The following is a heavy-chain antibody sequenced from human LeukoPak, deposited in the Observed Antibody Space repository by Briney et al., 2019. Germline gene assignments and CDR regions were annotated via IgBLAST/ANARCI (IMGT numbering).Heavy chain of an antibody. CDR1: GFTFSTFS. D-gene: IGHD3-22*01. CDR2: IFPSGGEI. CDR3: AKDLDYDSSGYDY. V-gene: IGHV3-23*01. J-gene: IGHJ4*02. Sequence: PGGSLRLSCAASGFTFSTFSMIWVRQPPGKGLEWVSSIFPSGGEIHYADSVRGRLTISSDNSESTLSLQMNSLRAEDTAVYYCAKDLDYDSSGYDYWGQGTLVTVSS.